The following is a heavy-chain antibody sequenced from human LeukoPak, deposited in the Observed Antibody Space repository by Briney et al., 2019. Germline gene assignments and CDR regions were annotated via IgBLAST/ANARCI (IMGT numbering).Heavy chain of an antibody. CDR3: ARVHYYDSSGYYY. CDR2: ISAYNGNT. V-gene: IGHV1-18*01. J-gene: IGHJ4*02. Sequence: ASVKVSCKASGYTFTSYGIGWVRQAPGQGLEWMGWISAYNGNTNYAQKLQGRVTMTTDTSTSTAYMELRSLRSDVTAVYYCARVHYYDSSGYYYWGQGTLVPVSS. D-gene: IGHD3-22*01. CDR1: GYTFTSYG.